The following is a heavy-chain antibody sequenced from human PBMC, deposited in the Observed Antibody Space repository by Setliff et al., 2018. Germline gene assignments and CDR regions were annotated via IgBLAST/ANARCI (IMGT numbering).Heavy chain of an antibody. J-gene: IGHJ4*02. CDR1: GFTFSSYA. V-gene: IGHV3-30*04. CDR3: ARGRHHDTLSGYIDF. Sequence: PGGSLRLSCAASGFTFSSYALHWVRQAPGKGLEWVTLLSYEGIDKYYADSVKGRFTVSRDNSKNTLYLQMNSLRAEDTAFYYCARGRHHDTLSGYIDFLGQGTLVTGSS. CDR2: LSYEGIDK. D-gene: IGHD3-9*01.